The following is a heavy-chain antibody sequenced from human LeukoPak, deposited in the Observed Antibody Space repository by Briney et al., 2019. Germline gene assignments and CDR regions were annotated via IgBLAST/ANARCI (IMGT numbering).Heavy chain of an antibody. D-gene: IGHD4-23*01. CDR3: ATTVVTPFGFDY. J-gene: IGHJ4*02. CDR2: ISSGSSYI. V-gene: IGHV3-21*01. CDR1: GFTFRSYA. Sequence: GGSLRLSCAVSGFTFRSYAMKWVRQAPGKGLEWVSSISSGSSYIYYADSVKGRFTISRDNAKNSLYLQMNSLRAEDTAVYYCATTVVTPFGFDYWGQGTLVTVSS.